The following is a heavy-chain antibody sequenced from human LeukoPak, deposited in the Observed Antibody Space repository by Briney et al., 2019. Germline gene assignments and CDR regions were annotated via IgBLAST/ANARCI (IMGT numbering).Heavy chain of an antibody. V-gene: IGHV4-4*07. J-gene: IGHJ4*02. CDR2: IYMGTT. Sequence: SETLSLTCTVSGGSISTFFWTWIRQSAGKELEWIGRIYMGTTYYNPSVESRATISVDTSNNRFSLKLTSLTAADTAVYYCARGTEMTSSSGYYSFDYWGRGSLVTVSS. D-gene: IGHD3-22*01. CDR1: GGSISTFF. CDR3: ARGTEMTSSSGYYSFDY.